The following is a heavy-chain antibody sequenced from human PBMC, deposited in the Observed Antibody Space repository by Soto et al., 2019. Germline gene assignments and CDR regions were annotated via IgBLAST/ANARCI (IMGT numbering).Heavy chain of an antibody. J-gene: IGHJ6*02. CDR1: GGSISSGGYY. D-gene: IGHD3-9*01. CDR3: ARDRRAQLDILTGLYYYYYGMDV. Sequence: SETLSLTCTVSGGSISSGGYYWSWIRQHPGKGLAWIGYIYYSGSTYYNPSLKSRVTISVHTSKNQFSLKLSSVTAADTAVYYCARDRRAQLDILTGLYYYYYGMDVWGQGTTVTVSS. V-gene: IGHV4-31*03. CDR2: IYYSGST.